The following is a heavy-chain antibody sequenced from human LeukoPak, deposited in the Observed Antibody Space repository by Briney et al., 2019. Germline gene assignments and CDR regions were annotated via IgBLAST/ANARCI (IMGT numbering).Heavy chain of an antibody. CDR2: ISWNRGSI. CDR3: AKEYDYSNYVLGY. J-gene: IGHJ4*02. Sequence: GRSLRLSCAASGFTFDDYAMHWVRQAPGKGLEWVSGISWNRGSIGYADSVKGRFTISRDNAKNSLYLQMNSLRAEDTAVYYCAKEYDYSNYVLGYWGQGTLVTVSS. D-gene: IGHD4-11*01. V-gene: IGHV3-9*01. CDR1: GFTFDDYA.